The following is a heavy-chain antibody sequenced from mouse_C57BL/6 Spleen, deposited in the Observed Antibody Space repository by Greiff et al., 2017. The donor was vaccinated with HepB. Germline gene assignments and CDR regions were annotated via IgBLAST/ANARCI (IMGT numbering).Heavy chain of an antibody. CDR3: ARKGD. V-gene: IGHV1-76*01. Sequence: VQLQQSGAELVRPGASVKLSCKASGYTFTDYYVNWVKQRPGQGLEWIARIYPGSGNTYYNEKFKGKATLTAEKSSSTAYMQLSSLTSEDSAVYFCARKGDWGQGTTLTVSS. CDR2: IYPGSGNT. J-gene: IGHJ2*01. CDR1: GYTFTDYY.